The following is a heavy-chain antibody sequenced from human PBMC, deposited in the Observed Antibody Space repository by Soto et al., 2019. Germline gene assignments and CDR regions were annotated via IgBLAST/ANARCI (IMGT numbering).Heavy chain of an antibody. J-gene: IGHJ4*02. D-gene: IGHD3-3*01. CDR2: IKQDGSEK. V-gene: IGHV3-7*01. Sequence: EVQLVESGGGLVQPGGSLRLSGAASGFTFSSYWMSWVRQAPGKGLEWVANIKQDGSEKYYVDSVKGRFTISRDNAKNSLYLQMNSLRAEDTAVYYCAIDGDLNSRYYFDSWGQGTLFTVSS. CDR3: AIDGDLNSRYYFDS. CDR1: GFTFSSYW.